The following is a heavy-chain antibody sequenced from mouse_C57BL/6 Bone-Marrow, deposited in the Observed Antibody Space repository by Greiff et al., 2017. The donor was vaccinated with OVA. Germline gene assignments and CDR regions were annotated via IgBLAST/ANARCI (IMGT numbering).Heavy chain of an antibody. J-gene: IGHJ4*01. Sequence: QVQLKESGPGLVAPSQSLSITCTVSGFSLTSYGVHWVRQPPGQGLEWLVVIWSDGSTTYNSALKSRLSISKDNSKSQVFLKMNSLQTDDTAMYYGARETDYYGSGAMDYWGQGTSVTVSS. D-gene: IGHD1-1*01. V-gene: IGHV2-6*03. CDR2: IWSDGST. CDR3: ARETDYYGSGAMDY. CDR1: GFSLTSYG.